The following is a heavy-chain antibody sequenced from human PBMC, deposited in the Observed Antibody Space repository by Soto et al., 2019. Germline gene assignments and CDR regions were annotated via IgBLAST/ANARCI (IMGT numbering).Heavy chain of an antibody. CDR1: GFTVSSNY. J-gene: IGHJ4*02. CDR2: LYSGGNT. CDR3: ARARYSTNWYDY. Sequence: GSLRLSCAASGFTVSSNYMSWVRQAPGKGLEWVSVLYSGGNTYYADSVKGRFTFSRDNSKNTLYLQMNSLRAEDTAVYYCARARYSTNWYDYWGQGTLVTVSS. V-gene: IGHV3-66*01. D-gene: IGHD2-2*01.